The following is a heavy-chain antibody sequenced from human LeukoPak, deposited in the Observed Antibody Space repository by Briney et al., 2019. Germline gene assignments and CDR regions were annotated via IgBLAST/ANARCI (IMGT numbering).Heavy chain of an antibody. D-gene: IGHD1-26*01. V-gene: IGHV3-7*01. Sequence: PGRSLRLSCAASGFTFDDYAMHWVRQAPGKRLEWVANMNIDGSEKYYADSAKGRFTISRDNARNSVYLQMNSLRVEDTAVYYCARDPVEWELLLDYWGQGTLVTVSS. CDR2: MNIDGSEK. J-gene: IGHJ4*02. CDR1: GFTFDDYA. CDR3: ARDPVEWELLLDY.